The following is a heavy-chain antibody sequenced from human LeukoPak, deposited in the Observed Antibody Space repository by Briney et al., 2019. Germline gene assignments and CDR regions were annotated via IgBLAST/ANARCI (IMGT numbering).Heavy chain of an antibody. Sequence: SQTLSLTCTVSGGSISSGDYYWSWIRQPPGKGLEWIGYIYYSGSTYYNPSLKSRVTISVDTSKNLFSLKRSSVTAADTAVYYCARDRYYYDSSGYYGYYYGMDVWGQGTTVTVSS. CDR2: IYYSGST. CDR3: ARDRYYYDSSGYYGYYYGMDV. J-gene: IGHJ6*02. V-gene: IGHV4-30-4*01. CDR1: GGSISSGDYY. D-gene: IGHD3-22*01.